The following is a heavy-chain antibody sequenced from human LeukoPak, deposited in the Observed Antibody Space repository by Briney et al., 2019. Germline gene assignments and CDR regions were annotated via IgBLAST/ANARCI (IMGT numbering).Heavy chain of an antibody. CDR1: GFTFSDYA. V-gene: IGHV3-64D*06. J-gene: IGHJ4*02. D-gene: IGHD1-1*01. CDR3: VKAKYYSWSDGSSFDC. Sequence: GGSLRLSCSVSGFTFSDYAMFWVRQAPGKGLEYVSAIMSNGRSTYLADTVKDRFTISRDNSKNMLYLQMSSLRPEDTAVYYCVKAKYYSWSDGSSFDCWGQGTLVTVSS. CDR2: IMSNGRST.